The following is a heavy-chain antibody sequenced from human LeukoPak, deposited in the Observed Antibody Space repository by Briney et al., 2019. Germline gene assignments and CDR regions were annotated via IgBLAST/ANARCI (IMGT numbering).Heavy chain of an antibody. CDR3: ARGPRYCSGGSCYGSNFDY. D-gene: IGHD2-15*01. V-gene: IGHV1-2*02. Sequence: ASVKVSCKASGYTFTGYYMHWVRQAPGQGLEWMGWINPNSGGTNYAQNFQGRVTMTRDTSISTAYMELSGLRSDDTAVYYCARGPRYCSGGSCYGSNFDYWGQGTLVTVSS. CDR1: GYTFTGYY. J-gene: IGHJ4*02. CDR2: INPNSGGT.